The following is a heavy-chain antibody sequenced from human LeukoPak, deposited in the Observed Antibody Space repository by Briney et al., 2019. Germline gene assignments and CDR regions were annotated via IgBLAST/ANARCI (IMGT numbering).Heavy chain of an antibody. CDR2: ISAGSSFT. D-gene: IGHD6-13*01. V-gene: IGHV3-11*06. J-gene: IGHJ4*02. CDR1: GFTFSDHY. Sequence: GGSLRLSCAASGFTFSDHYMSWIRQAPGKGLEWLSYISAGSSFTKYADSVKGRFTISRDNSKNSLYLQMNSLTAEDTAVYYCARGHLSATGRFDQWGQGTLVHVS. CDR3: ARGHLSATGRFDQ.